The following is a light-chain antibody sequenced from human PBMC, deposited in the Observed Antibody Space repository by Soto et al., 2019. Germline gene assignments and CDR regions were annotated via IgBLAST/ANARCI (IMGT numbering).Light chain of an antibody. CDR1: QSVSSY. CDR2: DSF. V-gene: IGKV3-11*01. J-gene: IGKJ2*01. Sequence: EIVLTQSPATLSLSPGERATLSCRASQSVSSYLAWYQQKPGQAPRLLIYDSFNRATGIPARFSGSGSGTDFTLTISSLEPEDFAVYYWQQRSDGPAFTFGQGTKLEIK. CDR3: QQRSDGPAFT.